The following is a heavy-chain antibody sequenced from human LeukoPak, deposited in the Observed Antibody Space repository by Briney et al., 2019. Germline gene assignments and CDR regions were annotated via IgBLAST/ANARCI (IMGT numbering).Heavy chain of an antibody. D-gene: IGHD2-2*01. CDR2: IYYSGST. Sequence: PSETLSLTCTVSGGSISSSSYYWGWIRQPPGKGLEWIGSIYYSGSTYYNPSLKSRVTISVDTSKNQFSLKLSSVTAADTAVYYCARGRDVVVPAAIVYGGYFDYWGQGTLVTVSS. V-gene: IGHV4-39*07. CDR3: ARGRDVVVPAAIVYGGYFDY. CDR1: GGSISSSSYY. J-gene: IGHJ4*02.